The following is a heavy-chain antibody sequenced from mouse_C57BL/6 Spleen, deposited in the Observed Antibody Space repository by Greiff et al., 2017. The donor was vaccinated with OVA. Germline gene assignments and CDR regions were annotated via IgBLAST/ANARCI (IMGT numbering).Heavy chain of an antibody. D-gene: IGHD1-1*01. CDR1: GYTFTDYV. CDR2: IDPETGGP. V-gene: IGHV1-15*01. J-gene: IGHJ1*03. Sequence: QVQLQQSGAELVRPGASVTLSCKASGYTFTDYVMHWVKQTPVHGLEWIGAIDPETGGPAYNQKFKGKAILTADKSSSTAYMELRSLTSADSAVYYCTRSTVVATGYFDVWGTGTTVTVSS. CDR3: TRSTVVATGYFDV.